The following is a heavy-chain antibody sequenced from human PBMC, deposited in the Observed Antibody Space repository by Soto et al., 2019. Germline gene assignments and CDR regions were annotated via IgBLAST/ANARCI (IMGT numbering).Heavy chain of an antibody. V-gene: IGHV1-46*01. CDR1: GYTFTSYY. J-gene: IGHJ4*02. CDR3: ASGKLRFLEWLLPNDY. D-gene: IGHD3-3*01. CDR2: INPSGGST. Sequence: ASVKVSCKAPGYTFTSYYMHWVRQAPGQGLEWMGIINPSGGSTSYAQKFQGRVTMTRDTSTSTVYMELSSLRSEDTAVYYCASGKLRFLEWLLPNDYWGQGTLVTVSS.